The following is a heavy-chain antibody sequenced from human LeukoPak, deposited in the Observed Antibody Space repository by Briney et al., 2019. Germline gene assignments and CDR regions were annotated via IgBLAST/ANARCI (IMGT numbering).Heavy chain of an antibody. CDR2: ISTSSIYI. Sequence: GGSLRLSCAASGFTFSRYSMNWVRQAPGKGLEWVSSISTSSIYIYYADSVRGRFTISRDNARKSLYLQMDSLRAEDTAVYYCARGSHGVAATDTAFDYWGQGTLVAVSS. D-gene: IGHD6-25*01. CDR1: GFTFSRYS. V-gene: IGHV3-21*01. J-gene: IGHJ4*02. CDR3: ARGSHGVAATDTAFDY.